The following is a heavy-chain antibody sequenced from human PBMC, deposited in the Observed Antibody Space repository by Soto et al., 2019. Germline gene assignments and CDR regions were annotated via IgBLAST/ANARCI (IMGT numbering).Heavy chain of an antibody. CDR3: VRALTGSRNGLDI. D-gene: IGHD3-9*01. CDR1: GFTLSSHW. CDR2: INKDGSSI. Sequence: GGSLRLSCTASGFTLSSHWMHWVRQVPGRGLVWVARINKDGSSIDLADSVKGRFASSRENAKNTLFLQMDSLRPEDMAVYYCVRALTGSRNGLDIWGQGTMVTVSS. J-gene: IGHJ3*02. V-gene: IGHV3-74*01.